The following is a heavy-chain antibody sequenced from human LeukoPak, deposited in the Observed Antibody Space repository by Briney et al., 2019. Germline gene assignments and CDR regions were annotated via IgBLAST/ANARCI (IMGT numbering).Heavy chain of an antibody. CDR3: ARVSGVGWFDP. D-gene: IGHD3-3*01. CDR1: GFTFSSYA. CDR2: ISAYNGNT. V-gene: IGHV1-18*01. Sequence: PGRSLRLSCAASGFTFSSYAMHWVRQAPGKGLEWVGWISAYNGNTNYAQKLQGRVTMTTDTSTSTAYMELRSLRSDDTAVYYCARVSGVGWFDPWGQGTLVTVSS. J-gene: IGHJ5*02.